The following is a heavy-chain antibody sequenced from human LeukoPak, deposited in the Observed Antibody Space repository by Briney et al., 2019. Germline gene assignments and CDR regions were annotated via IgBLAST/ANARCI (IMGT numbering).Heavy chain of an antibody. CDR2: IYYSGST. Sequence: PSETLSLTCTVSGGSISSGDYYWSWIRQPPGKGLEWIGYIYYSGSTNYNPSLKSRVTISVDTSKNQFSLKLSSVTAADTAVYYCARDSPDYGGFDWYFDLWGRGTLVTVSS. CDR3: ARDSPDYGGFDWYFDL. V-gene: IGHV4-61*08. CDR1: GGSISSGDYY. J-gene: IGHJ2*01. D-gene: IGHD4-23*01.